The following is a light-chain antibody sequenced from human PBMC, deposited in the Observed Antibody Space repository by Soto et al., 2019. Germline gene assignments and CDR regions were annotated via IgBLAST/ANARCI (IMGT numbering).Light chain of an antibody. V-gene: IGLV2-14*03. CDR1: SSDVGGFNY. J-gene: IGLJ1*01. Sequence: QSALTQPASVSGSPGQSITISCTGTSSDVGGFNYVSWYQQHPGKAPKLMIYDVTNRPSGVAYRFSGSKSGNTASLTISGRQAEDEADYYCNSYTSSSTDVFGTGTKLTVL. CDR3: NSYTSSSTDV. CDR2: DVT.